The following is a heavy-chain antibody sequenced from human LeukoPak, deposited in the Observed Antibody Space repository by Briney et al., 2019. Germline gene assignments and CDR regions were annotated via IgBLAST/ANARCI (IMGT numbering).Heavy chain of an antibody. CDR3: ARGRSGSSWYNY. CDR1: GGSFSGYY. CDR2: INHSGST. V-gene: IGHV4-34*01. J-gene: IGHJ4*02. Sequence: SETLSLTCAVYGGSFSGYYWSWIRQPPGKGLEWIGEINHSGSTNYNPSLKSRVTISVDTSKNQFSLKLSSVTAADTAVYYCARGRSGSSWYNYWGQGILVTVSS. D-gene: IGHD6-13*01.